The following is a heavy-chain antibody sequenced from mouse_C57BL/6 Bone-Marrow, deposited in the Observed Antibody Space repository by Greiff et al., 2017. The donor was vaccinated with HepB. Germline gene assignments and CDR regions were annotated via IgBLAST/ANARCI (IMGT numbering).Heavy chain of an antibody. CDR2: ISNGGGST. D-gene: IGHD2-4*01. V-gene: IGHV5-12*01. J-gene: IGHJ4*01. Sequence: EVQLQESGGGLVQPGGSLKLSCAASGFTFSDYYMYWVRQTPEKRLEWVAYISNGGGSTYYPDTVKGRFTISRDNAKNTLYLQMSRLKSEDTAMYYCARQGIYYDYSYAMDYWGQGTSVTVSS. CDR3: ARQGIYYDYSYAMDY. CDR1: GFTFSDYY.